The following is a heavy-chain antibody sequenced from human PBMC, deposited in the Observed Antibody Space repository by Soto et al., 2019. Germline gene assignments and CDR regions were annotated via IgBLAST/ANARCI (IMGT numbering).Heavy chain of an antibody. Sequence: QVQLVQSGAEVKKPGSSVKVSCKASGGTFSTYVISWVRQAPGQGLEWMGRVIPMSGSSNYAQKFQGRVTITADKDTSIAYMEVRSLRSEDTAVYYCARGRPRSGPPFYYYGLHVWGQGTTVIVSS. V-gene: IGHV1-69*06. D-gene: IGHD1-26*01. CDR2: VIPMSGSS. CDR1: GGTFSTYV. J-gene: IGHJ6*02. CDR3: ARGRPRSGPPFYYYGLHV.